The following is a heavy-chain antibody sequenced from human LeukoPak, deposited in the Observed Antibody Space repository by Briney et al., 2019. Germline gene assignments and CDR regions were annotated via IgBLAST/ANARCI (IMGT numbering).Heavy chain of an antibody. J-gene: IGHJ4*02. V-gene: IGHV3-23*01. CDR3: AKVPTRFGELFPLEYFDY. Sequence: PGGSLRLSCAASGFTFNNYAMSWVRQAPGKGLEWVSAISGSDAGTYYADSVKGRFTISRDNSKNTLYLQMNSLRAEDAAVYYCAKVPTRFGELFPLEYFDYWGQGTLVTVSS. CDR1: GFTFNNYA. D-gene: IGHD3-10*01. CDR2: ISGSDAGT.